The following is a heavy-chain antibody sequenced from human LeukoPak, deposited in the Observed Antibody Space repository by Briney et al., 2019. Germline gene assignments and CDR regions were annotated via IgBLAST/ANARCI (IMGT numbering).Heavy chain of an antibody. Sequence: SETLSLTCTVSGGSVSSGSYYWSWIRQPPGTGLEWIGYIYYSGTTNYSPSLKSRVTISVDTSKNQFSLKLSSVTAADTAVYYCARTDYYFHYWGQGTLVTVSS. V-gene: IGHV4-61*01. CDR1: GGSVSSGSYY. D-gene: IGHD3/OR15-3a*01. CDR3: ARTDYYFHY. J-gene: IGHJ4*02. CDR2: IYYSGTT.